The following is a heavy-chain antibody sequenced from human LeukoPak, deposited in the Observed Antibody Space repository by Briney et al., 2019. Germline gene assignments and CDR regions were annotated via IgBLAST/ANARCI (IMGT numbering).Heavy chain of an antibody. V-gene: IGHV4-39*07. CDR3: ARDVGGDLLPTYYFDY. CDR2: TYYSGST. CDR1: GGSISSSSYY. Sequence: PSETLSLTCTVSGGSISSSSYYWGWIRQPPGKGLEWIGTTYYSGSTYYNPSLKSRVTISVDTSKNQFSLKLSSVTAADTAVYYCARDVGGDLLPTYYFDYWGQGTLVTVSS. D-gene: IGHD1-26*01. J-gene: IGHJ4*02.